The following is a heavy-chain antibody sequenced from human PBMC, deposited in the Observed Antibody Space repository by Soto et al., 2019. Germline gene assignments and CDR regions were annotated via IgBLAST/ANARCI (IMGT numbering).Heavy chain of an antibody. V-gene: IGHV3-48*03. D-gene: IGHD7-27*01. J-gene: IGHJ2*01. Sequence: QLVESGGGLIQTGGSMRLSCIGSEYSFSSFEMNWVRQAPGKGLEWVSYMSTSGADIKYADSVKGRFTFSRDNSKNSMFLQMDSLRADDTAIYYCERTLGNWYFDLWGRGTLVTVSS. CDR2: MSTSGADI. CDR1: EYSFSSFE. CDR3: ERTLGNWYFDL.